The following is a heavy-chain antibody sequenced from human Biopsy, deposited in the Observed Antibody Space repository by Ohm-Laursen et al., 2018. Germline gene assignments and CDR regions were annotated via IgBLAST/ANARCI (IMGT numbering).Heavy chain of an antibody. Sequence: GTLSLTCTVSDASASSGRYYWTRIRQPPRKPLEWIGYFYSSGTTRYNPSLESRLSISMDTSKNEVSLRLTSMTAADTAVYFCARAPADQYAARNYYSSHAFDIWGQGTKVTASS. V-gene: IGHV4-61*01. J-gene: IGHJ3*02. D-gene: IGHD3-10*01. CDR1: DASASSGRYY. CDR3: ARAPADQYAARNYYSSHAFDI. CDR2: FYSSGTT.